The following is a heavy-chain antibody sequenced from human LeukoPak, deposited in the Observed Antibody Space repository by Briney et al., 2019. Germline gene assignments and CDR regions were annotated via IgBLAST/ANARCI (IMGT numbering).Heavy chain of an antibody. J-gene: IGHJ4*02. CDR1: GGSISSGDYY. Sequence: PSQTLSLTCTVSGGSISSGDYYWSWIRQPPGRGLEWIGYISYSVSTYYNPSLKSRVTISVDTSKNQFSLNLSSVTAADTAVYYCAREMATIHYWGQGTLVTVSS. V-gene: IGHV4-30-4*01. CDR2: ISYSVST. D-gene: IGHD5-24*01. CDR3: AREMATIHY.